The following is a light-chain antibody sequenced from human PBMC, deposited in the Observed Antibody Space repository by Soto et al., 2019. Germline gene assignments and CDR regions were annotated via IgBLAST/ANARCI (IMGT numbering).Light chain of an antibody. V-gene: IGLV2-14*01. CDR2: DVS. J-gene: IGLJ1*01. CDR3: NSYTSSSTHV. Sequence: QPVLTQPAFVSASPGQSITISCTGTSSDVGGYNYVSWYQQHPGKAPKLMIYDVSNRPSGVSDRFSGSKSGNTASLTISGLQAEDEADYYCNSYTSSSTHVFGTGTKVTVL. CDR1: SSDVGGYNY.